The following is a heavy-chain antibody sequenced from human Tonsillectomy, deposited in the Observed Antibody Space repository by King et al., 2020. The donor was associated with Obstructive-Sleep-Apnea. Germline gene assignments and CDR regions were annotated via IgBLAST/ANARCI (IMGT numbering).Heavy chain of an antibody. V-gene: IGHV1-46*01. Sequence: VQLVESGAEVKRPGASVKVSCKASGYTFTNYYIHWVRQAPGQGLEWMGMINPTDGSTSYAQKFQGRVTMTRDTSTSTVYMELSSLRSEATAVYYCARYDSTAYLADFDYWGQGTLVSVSS. CDR3: ARYDSTAYLADFDY. CDR2: INPTDGST. D-gene: IGHD3-22*01. CDR1: GYTFTNYY. J-gene: IGHJ4*02.